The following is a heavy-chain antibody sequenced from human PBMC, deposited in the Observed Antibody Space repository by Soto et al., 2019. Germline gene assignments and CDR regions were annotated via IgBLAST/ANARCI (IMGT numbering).Heavy chain of an antibody. CDR2: ISAYNGNT. CDR1: GYTFTSYG. V-gene: IGHV1-18*01. D-gene: IGHD3-22*01. CDR3: ARDPATYYYDSSGSFSYYFDY. Sequence: ASVKVSCKASGYTFTSYGISWVRQAPGQGLEWMGWISAYNGNTNYAQKLQGRVTMTTDTSTSTAYMELRSLRSDDTAVYYCARDPATYYYDSSGSFSYYFDYWGQGTLVTVSS. J-gene: IGHJ4*02.